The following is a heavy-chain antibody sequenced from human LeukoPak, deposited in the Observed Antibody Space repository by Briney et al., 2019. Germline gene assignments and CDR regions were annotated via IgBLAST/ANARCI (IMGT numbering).Heavy chain of an antibody. CDR1: GGSISSGDYY. CDR3: ARLIYSNYDNWFDP. J-gene: IGHJ5*02. CDR2: INHSGST. D-gene: IGHD4-11*01. V-gene: IGHV4-61*08. Sequence: PSETLSLTCTVSGGSISSGDYYWSWIRQPPGKGLEWIGEINHSGSTNYNPSLKSRVTISVDTSKNQFSLKLSSVTAADTAVYYCARLIYSNYDNWFDPWGQGTLVTVSS.